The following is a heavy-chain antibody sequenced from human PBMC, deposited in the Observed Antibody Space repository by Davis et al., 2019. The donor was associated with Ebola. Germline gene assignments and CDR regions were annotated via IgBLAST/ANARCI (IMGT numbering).Heavy chain of an antibody. Sequence: SETLSLTCTVSGGSISSYYWGWIRQPPGKGLEWIGSIYYSGSTYYNPSLKSRVTISVDTSKNQFSLKLSSVTAADTAVYYCARQVAEYYYGSGSYGTYNWFDPWGQGTLVTVSS. CDR2: IYYSGST. CDR3: ARQVAEYYYGSGSYGTYNWFDP. J-gene: IGHJ5*02. V-gene: IGHV4-39*01. D-gene: IGHD3-10*01. CDR1: GGSISSYY.